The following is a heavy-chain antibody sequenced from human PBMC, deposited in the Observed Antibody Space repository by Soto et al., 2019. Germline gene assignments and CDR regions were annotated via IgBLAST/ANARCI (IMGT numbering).Heavy chain of an antibody. CDR3: ARQDFGQNKGYSSIDY. D-gene: IGHD5-18*01. J-gene: IGHJ4*01. Sequence: GESLKISCKGSGYSFTSYWIGWVRQMPGKGLEWMGIIYPGDSDTRYSPSFQGQVTISADKSISTAYLQWSSMKASDTAMYYCARQDFGQNKGYSSIDYWGHGTLVTDSS. CDR1: GYSFTSYW. CDR2: IYPGDSDT. V-gene: IGHV5-51*01.